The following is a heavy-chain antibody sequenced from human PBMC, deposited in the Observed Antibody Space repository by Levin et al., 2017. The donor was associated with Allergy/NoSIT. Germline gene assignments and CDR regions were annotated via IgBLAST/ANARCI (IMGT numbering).Heavy chain of an antibody. D-gene: IGHD1/OR15-1a*01. CDR1: GFTFGSYW. CDR2: IRGDGSST. J-gene: IGHJ4*02. V-gene: IGHV3-74*03. Sequence: GGSLRLSCAASGFTFGSYWMHWVRQAPGKGLVWVARIRGDGSSTTYADFVKGRFTISRVNAKNTVYLQMSSLRADDTAVYFCARVPNNQQLEALFSGLQEGYFDHWGQGTLVTVSS. CDR3: ARVPNNQQLEALFSGLQEGYFDH.